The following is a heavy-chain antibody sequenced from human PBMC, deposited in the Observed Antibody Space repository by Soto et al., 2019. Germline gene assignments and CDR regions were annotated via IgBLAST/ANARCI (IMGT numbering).Heavy chain of an antibody. Sequence: QVQLVQSGAEVKKPGSSVKVSCKASGGTFSSYAISWVRQAPGQGLEWMGGIIPIFGTANYAQKFQGRVKITADKSTSTAYRELSSLRSEDTAVYYCARGRAVAGDNWFDPWGQGTLVTVSS. CDR1: GGTFSSYA. CDR2: IIPIFGTA. CDR3: ARGRAVAGDNWFDP. D-gene: IGHD6-19*01. V-gene: IGHV1-69*06. J-gene: IGHJ5*02.